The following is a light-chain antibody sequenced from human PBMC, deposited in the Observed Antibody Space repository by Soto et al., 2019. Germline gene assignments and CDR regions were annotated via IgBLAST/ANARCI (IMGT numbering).Light chain of an antibody. V-gene: IGLV2-23*02. Sequence: QSALTQPASVSGSPGQSITISCTGTSSNVGSYKLVSWYQQHPGKAPKLMIFEVNKRPSGVSNRFPGSKPGNTASLTISGLKVEDEADYYCCSSGGSPTYVFGTGTKGTVL. CDR1: SSNVGSYKL. J-gene: IGLJ1*01. CDR3: CSSGGSPTYV. CDR2: EVN.